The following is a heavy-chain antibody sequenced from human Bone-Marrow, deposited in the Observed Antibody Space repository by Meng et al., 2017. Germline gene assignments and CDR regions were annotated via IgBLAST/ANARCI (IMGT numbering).Heavy chain of an antibody. CDR3: ARDICSSTSCYSHYYYGMDV. D-gene: IGHD2-2*01. Sequence: QLQQVQSGAEVKKPGASVKVSCKASGYTCTGYYMHWVRQAPGQGLEWMGWINPNSGGTNYAQKFQGRVTMTRDTSISTAYMELSRLRSDDTAVYYCARDICSSTSCYSHYYYGMDVWGQGTTVTVSS. J-gene: IGHJ6*02. V-gene: IGHV1-2*02. CDR1: GYTCTGYY. CDR2: INPNSGGT.